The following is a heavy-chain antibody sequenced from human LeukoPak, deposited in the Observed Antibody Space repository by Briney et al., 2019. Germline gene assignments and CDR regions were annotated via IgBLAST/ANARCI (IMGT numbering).Heavy chain of an antibody. V-gene: IGHV3-7*04. D-gene: IGHD1-26*01. Sequence: PGGSLRRSCAAAGFTFSTYWMSWVRQAPGKGLEWVANIKQDGSEKYYVDSVKGRFTISRDNAKNSLYLQMNSLRAEDTALYYCARGSGSYFIYWGQGTLVTVSS. J-gene: IGHJ4*02. CDR3: ARGSGSYFIY. CDR2: IKQDGSEK. CDR1: GFTFSTYW.